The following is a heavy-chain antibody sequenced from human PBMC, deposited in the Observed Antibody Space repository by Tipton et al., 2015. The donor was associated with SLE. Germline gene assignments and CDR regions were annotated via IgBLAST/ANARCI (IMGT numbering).Heavy chain of an antibody. CDR3: ARLVPPYYEFWSGFLVARRFDP. Sequence: LRLSCTVSGGSISSINYFWGWIRQPPGKGLEWIGAIASRGNTYYNPSLKSRVTVSLDMSKSQFSLKLRSVTAADTAVYYCARLVPPYYEFWSGFLVARRFDPWGQGTLVIVSS. V-gene: IGHV4-39*07. CDR1: GGSISSINYF. D-gene: IGHD3-3*01. CDR2: IASRGNT. J-gene: IGHJ5*02.